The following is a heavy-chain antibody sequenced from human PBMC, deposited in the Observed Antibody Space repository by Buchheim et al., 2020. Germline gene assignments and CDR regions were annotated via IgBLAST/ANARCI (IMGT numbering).Heavy chain of an antibody. D-gene: IGHD3-10*01. V-gene: IGHV4-34*01. Sequence: QVQLQQWGAGLLKPSETLSLTCAVYGGSFSGYYWSWIRQPPGKGLEWIGEINHSGSTNYNPSLKSRVTISVDTSKNQFSLKLSSVTATDTAVYYCARVGGYYGSGSYYSYFDLWGRGTL. CDR2: INHSGST. J-gene: IGHJ2*01. CDR3: ARVGGYYGSGSYYSYFDL. CDR1: GGSFSGYY.